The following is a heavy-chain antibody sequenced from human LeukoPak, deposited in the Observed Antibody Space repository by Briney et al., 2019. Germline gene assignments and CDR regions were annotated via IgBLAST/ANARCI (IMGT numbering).Heavy chain of an antibody. CDR2: IYYSGST. Sequence: SETLSLTCTVSGGSISSYYWSWIRQPPGKGLEWIGYIYYSGSTNYNPSLKSRVTISVDTSKNQFSLKLSSVTAADTAVYYCAREDYGDYFDYWGQGTLVTVSS. CDR3: AREDYGDYFDY. V-gene: IGHV4-59*01. J-gene: IGHJ4*02. CDR1: GGSISSYY. D-gene: IGHD4-17*01.